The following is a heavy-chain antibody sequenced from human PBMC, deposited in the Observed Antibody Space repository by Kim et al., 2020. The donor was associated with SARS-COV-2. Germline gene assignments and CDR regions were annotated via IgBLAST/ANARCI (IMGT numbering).Heavy chain of an antibody. Sequence: GGSLRLSCAASGFTFSSYGMHWVRQAPGKGLEWVAVIWYDGSNKYYADSVKGRFTISRDNSKNTLYLQMNSLRAEDTAVYYCARELITMVRGETGAIYYYGMDVWGQGTTVTVSS. D-gene: IGHD3-10*01. CDR2: IWYDGSNK. CDR1: GFTFSSYG. J-gene: IGHJ6*02. V-gene: IGHV3-33*01. CDR3: ARELITMVRGETGAIYYYGMDV.